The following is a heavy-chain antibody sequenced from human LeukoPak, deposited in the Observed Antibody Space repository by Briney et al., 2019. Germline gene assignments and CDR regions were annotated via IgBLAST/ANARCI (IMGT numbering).Heavy chain of an antibody. Sequence: GGSLRLSCAAPGFTFSSYWMSWVRQAPGKGLEWVANIKQDGSEKYYVDSVKGRFTISRDNAKNSLYLQMNSLRAEDTAVYYRARDYASLTGGDFDYWGQGTLVTVSS. CDR1: GFTFSSYW. V-gene: IGHV3-7*01. J-gene: IGHJ4*02. CDR2: IKQDGSEK. D-gene: IGHD7-27*01. CDR3: ARDYASLTGGDFDY.